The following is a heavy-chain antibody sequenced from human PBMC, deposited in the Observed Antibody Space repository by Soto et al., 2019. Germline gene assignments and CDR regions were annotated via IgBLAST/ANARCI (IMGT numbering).Heavy chain of an antibody. CDR1: GGSISSGGYY. J-gene: IGHJ5*02. Sequence: SETLSLTCTVSGGSISSGGYYWSWIRQHPGKGLEWIGYIYYSGSTYYNPSLKSRVTISVDTSKNQFSLKLSSVTAADTAVYYCARASSRITIFGVVTHTETHNWFDPWGQGTLVTVSS. D-gene: IGHD3-3*01. CDR2: IYYSGST. CDR3: ARASSRITIFGVVTHTETHNWFDP. V-gene: IGHV4-31*03.